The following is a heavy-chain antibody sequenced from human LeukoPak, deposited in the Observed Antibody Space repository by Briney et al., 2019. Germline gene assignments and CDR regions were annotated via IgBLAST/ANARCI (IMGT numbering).Heavy chain of an antibody. CDR3: AKGASEWLVLGSIDY. Sequence: GGSLRLSCAASGFTFSSYWMHWVRQAPGKGLVWVSRINSDGSSTSYADSVKGRFTISRDNAKNSLYLQMNSLRAEDMALYYCAKGASEWLVLGSIDYWGQGTLVTVSS. J-gene: IGHJ4*02. D-gene: IGHD6-19*01. CDR1: GFTFSSYW. CDR2: INSDGSST. V-gene: IGHV3-74*01.